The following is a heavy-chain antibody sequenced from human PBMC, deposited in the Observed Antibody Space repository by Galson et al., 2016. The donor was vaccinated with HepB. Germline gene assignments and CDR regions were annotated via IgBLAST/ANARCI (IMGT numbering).Heavy chain of an antibody. CDR1: GFPFSSYS. CDR2: INGPSTAT. CDR3: AKVVPTGGHFFDS. D-gene: IGHD6-6*01. V-gene: IGHV3-23*01. Sequence: SLRLSCAASGFPFSSYSMNWVRQAPGKGLEWVATINGPSTATPYADSVKGRFTVSRDNSRDTLYLQMTSLRAEDTAIYYCAKVVPTGGHFFDSWGQGSLVTVSA. J-gene: IGHJ4*02.